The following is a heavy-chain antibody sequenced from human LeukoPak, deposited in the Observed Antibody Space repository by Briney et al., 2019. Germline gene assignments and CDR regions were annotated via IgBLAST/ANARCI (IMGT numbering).Heavy chain of an antibody. D-gene: IGHD6-19*01. CDR2: INPSGSST. V-gene: IGHV1-46*01. CDR3: ARAEAVALLDY. Sequence: ASVKVSCKASGYTFTSYYMHWVRHAPGQGLEWMGIINPSGSSTSYAQKFQGRVTMTRDTSTSTVYMELSSLRSEDTAVYYCARAEAVALLDYWGQGTLVTVSS. J-gene: IGHJ4*02. CDR1: GYTFTSYY.